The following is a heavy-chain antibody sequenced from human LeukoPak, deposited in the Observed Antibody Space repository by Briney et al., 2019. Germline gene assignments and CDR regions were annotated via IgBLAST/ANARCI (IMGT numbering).Heavy chain of an antibody. J-gene: IGHJ3*02. D-gene: IGHD3-16*02. CDR1: GFTFSDYY. CDR2: TSSSGSTI. CDR3: ARGEVITAFDI. V-gene: IGHV3-11*01. Sequence: GGSLRLSCAASGFTFSDYYISWIRQAPGKGLEWVSYTSSSGSTIYYADSVKGRFTISRDNAKNSLYLQMNSLRAGDTAVYYCARGEVITAFDIWGQGTMVTVSS.